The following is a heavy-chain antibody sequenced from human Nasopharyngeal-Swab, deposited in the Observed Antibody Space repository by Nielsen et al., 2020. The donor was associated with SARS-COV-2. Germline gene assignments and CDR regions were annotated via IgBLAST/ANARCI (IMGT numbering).Heavy chain of an antibody. CDR3: ARGNRGYSGEINRFDP. CDR2: INHSGST. D-gene: IGHD5-12*01. Sequence: WIRQPPGKGLEWIGEINHSGSTNYNPSLKSRVTISVDTSKNQFSLKLSSVTAADTAVYYCARGNRGYSGEINRFDPWGQGTQVTVSS. J-gene: IGHJ5*02. V-gene: IGHV4-34*01.